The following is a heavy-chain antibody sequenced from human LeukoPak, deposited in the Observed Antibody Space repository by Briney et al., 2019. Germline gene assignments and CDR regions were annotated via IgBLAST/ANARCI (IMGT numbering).Heavy chain of an antibody. Sequence: SETLSLTCAVYGGSFSGYHWTWIRQSPGKGLEWIGDINPSGSTYYNPSLKSRLTISVDTSKNQFSLKLRSVAAADTAVYYCARGRHDITMIVVVMTSVSYYLDVWGKGTTVTVS. V-gene: IGHV4-34*01. CDR2: INPSGST. J-gene: IGHJ6*03. CDR3: ARGRHDITMIVVVMTSVSYYLDV. D-gene: IGHD3-22*01. CDR1: GGSFSGYH.